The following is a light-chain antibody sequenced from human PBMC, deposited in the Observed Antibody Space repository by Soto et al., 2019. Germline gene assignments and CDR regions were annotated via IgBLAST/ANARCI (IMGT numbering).Light chain of an antibody. V-gene: IGLV2-14*03. CDR3: NSFTNTNTYV. J-gene: IGLJ1*01. CDR1: SSDVGGFDH. CDR2: DVS. Sequence: QSVLTQPASVSGSPGQSITISCTGASSDVGGFDHVSWYQQHPGKVPRLLIYDVSSRPSGVSDRFSGSKSGNTASLTISGLQAEDEADYYCNSFTNTNTYVFGTGTKVPVL.